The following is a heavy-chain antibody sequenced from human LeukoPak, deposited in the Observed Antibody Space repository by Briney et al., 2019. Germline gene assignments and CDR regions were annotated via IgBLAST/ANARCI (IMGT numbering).Heavy chain of an antibody. V-gene: IGHV3-74*01. CDR3: ATDHEGYDFWSGYSYRPFDY. D-gene: IGHD3-3*01. J-gene: IGHJ4*02. CDR1: GFTFSSYW. Sequence: GGSLRLSCAASGFTFSSYWMHWVHQAPGKGLVRVSRINSDGSSTSYADSVKGRFTISRDNAKNTLYLQMNSLRAEDTAVYYCATDHEGYDFWSGYSYRPFDYWGQGTLVTVSS. CDR2: INSDGSST.